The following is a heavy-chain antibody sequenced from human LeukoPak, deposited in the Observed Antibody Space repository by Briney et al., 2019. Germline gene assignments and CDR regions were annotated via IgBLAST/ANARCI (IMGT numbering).Heavy chain of an antibody. V-gene: IGHV4-39*07. CDR3: ARGLELY. J-gene: IGHJ4*02. CDR2: IYYSGST. D-gene: IGHD3-10*01. CDR1: GGSISSGGYS. Sequence: SETLSLTCAVSGGSISSGGYSWSWIRQPPGKGLEWIGSIYYSGSTYYNPSLKSRVTISVDTSKNQFSLKLSSVTAADTAVYYCARGLELYWGQGTLVTVSS.